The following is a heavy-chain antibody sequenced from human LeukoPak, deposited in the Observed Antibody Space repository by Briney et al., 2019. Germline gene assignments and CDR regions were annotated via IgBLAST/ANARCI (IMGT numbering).Heavy chain of an antibody. CDR3: ARGSFNTYYDFDFWSGSIDYYYYGMDV. CDR1: GYTFTSYY. J-gene: IGHJ6*02. Sequence: ASVKVSCKASGYTFTSYYMHWVRQAPGQGLEWMGIINPSGGSTSYAQKFQGRVTMTRDTSTSTVYMELSSLRSEDTAVYYCARGSFNTYYDFDFWSGSIDYYYYGMDVWGQGTTVTVSS. CDR2: INPSGGST. D-gene: IGHD3-3*01. V-gene: IGHV1-46*01.